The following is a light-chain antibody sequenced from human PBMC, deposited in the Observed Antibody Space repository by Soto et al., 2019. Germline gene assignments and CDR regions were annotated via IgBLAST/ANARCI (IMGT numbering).Light chain of an antibody. Sequence: EIVLTQSPGTLSLSPGERATLSCRASQSLSSTYLAWYQQKPGQAPRLLIYGASSRATGIPDRFSGSGSGTDFTLTISRLEPEDFAVYYCQQYGSSPVTFGGGTRLEIK. J-gene: IGKJ4*01. CDR2: GAS. V-gene: IGKV3-20*01. CDR3: QQYGSSPVT. CDR1: QSLSSTY.